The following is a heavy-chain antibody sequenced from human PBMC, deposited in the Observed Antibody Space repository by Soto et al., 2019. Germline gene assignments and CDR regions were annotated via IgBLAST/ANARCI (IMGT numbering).Heavy chain of an antibody. J-gene: IGHJ4*01. CDR2: TYYRSKWYN. CDR3: AREAVAALYVEY. V-gene: IGHV6-1*01. D-gene: IGHD6-19*01. CDR1: GGSVSRNTAA. Sequence: TLSLICSISGGSVSRNTAAWEWIKQSPSRGLEWLGRTYYRSKWYNDYAVSVKSRITINPDTSKNQFSLQLNSVTPEDTAVYYCAREAVAALYVEYWGHGTLVTVSS.